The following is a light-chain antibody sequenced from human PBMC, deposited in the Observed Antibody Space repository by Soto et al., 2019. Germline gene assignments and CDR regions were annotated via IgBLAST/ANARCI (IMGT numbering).Light chain of an antibody. J-gene: IGKJ1*01. CDR1: QSITSW. Sequence: DIQMTQSPSTLSASVGDRVTITCRASQSITSWLAWYQQKPGKAPKLLIYDASSLESGAPSRFSGSGSGTEFTLTISSLQPDDFAPYYCQQYNSYPWTFGQGTKVDIK. V-gene: IGKV1-5*01. CDR3: QQYNSYPWT. CDR2: DAS.